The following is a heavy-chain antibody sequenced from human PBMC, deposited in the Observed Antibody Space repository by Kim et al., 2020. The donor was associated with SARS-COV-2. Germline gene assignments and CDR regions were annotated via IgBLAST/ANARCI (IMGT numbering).Heavy chain of an antibody. CDR1: GGSVSSGSYY. Sequence: SETLSLTCTVSGGSVSSGSYYWSWIRQPQGKGLEGIGYNYYSGSTNYNPSLKSRVTISVDTSKNQFSLNLISVTAADAAVYYCARNEMSGITIFGVVTWKAAFYIWGRGTMVTVSS. CDR3: ARNEMSGITIFGVVTWKAAFYI. CDR2: NYYSGST. V-gene: IGHV4-61*01. J-gene: IGHJ3*02. D-gene: IGHD3-3*01.